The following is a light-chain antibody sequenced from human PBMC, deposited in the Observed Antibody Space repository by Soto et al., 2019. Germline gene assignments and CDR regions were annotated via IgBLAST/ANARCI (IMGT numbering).Light chain of an antibody. CDR2: DTS. CDR3: QEHGNWPRRT. V-gene: IGKV3-11*01. Sequence: EIVLTQSPATLSLSPRERATLSCRASENLYTYLAWYQQKPGQAPRLLIYDTSKRATDIPDRFSGSGSGTDYTLTISSLEPEDVAVYYCQEHGNWPRRTFGPGTRVDI. CDR1: ENLYTY. J-gene: IGKJ3*01.